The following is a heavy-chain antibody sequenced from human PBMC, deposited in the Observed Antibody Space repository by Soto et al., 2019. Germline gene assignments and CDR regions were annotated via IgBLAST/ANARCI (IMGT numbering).Heavy chain of an antibody. CDR3: AREKHCSSTSCSYYGMDV. D-gene: IGHD2-2*01. CDR2: IWYDGSNK. CDR1: GFTFSSYG. J-gene: IGHJ6*02. V-gene: IGHV3-33*01. Sequence: HPGGSLRLSCAASGFTFSSYGMHWVRQAPGKGLEWVAVIWYDGSNKYYADSVKGRFTISRDNAKNSLYLQMNSLRAEDTAVYYCAREKHCSSTSCSYYGMDVWGQGTTVTVSS.